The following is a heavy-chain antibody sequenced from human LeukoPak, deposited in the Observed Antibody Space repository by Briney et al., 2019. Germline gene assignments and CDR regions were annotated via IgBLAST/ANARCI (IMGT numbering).Heavy chain of an antibody. CDR3: ARVRYDILTGYSITYYFDY. Sequence: PSETLSLTCTVSGGSISSYYWSWIRQPPGKGLEWIGYIYYSGSTYYNPSLKSRVTISVDTSKNQFSLKLSSVTAADTAVYYCARVRYDILTGYSITYYFDYWGQGTLVTVSS. D-gene: IGHD3-9*01. CDR1: GGSISSYY. V-gene: IGHV4-59*08. CDR2: IYYSGST. J-gene: IGHJ4*02.